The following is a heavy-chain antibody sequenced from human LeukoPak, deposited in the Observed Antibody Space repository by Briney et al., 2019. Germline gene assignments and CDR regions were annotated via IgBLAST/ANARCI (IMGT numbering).Heavy chain of an antibody. CDR2: MNSDGSK. CDR3: AREGYIHGYAVGQDY. J-gene: IGHJ4*02. Sequence: GGSLRLSCAASGFTFSNYWMHWVRQAPGKGLVWVSRMNSDGSKAYADSVKGRFTISRDNAKNTLYLEMNSLRAEDTAVYYCAREGYIHGYAVGQDYWGQGTLVTVSS. V-gene: IGHV3-74*01. CDR1: GFTFSNYW. D-gene: IGHD5-18*01.